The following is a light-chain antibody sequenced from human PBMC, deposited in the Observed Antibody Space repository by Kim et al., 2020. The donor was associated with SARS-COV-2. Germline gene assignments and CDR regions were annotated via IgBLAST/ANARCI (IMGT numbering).Light chain of an antibody. CDR2: GAS. V-gene: IGKV1-27*01. CDR3: QKYNSAPWT. Sequence: AAVGDRVTITCRASQDIGNSLAWYQQKPGTVPKVLIYGASTLQSGVPSRFSGSGSGTEFTLTIGSLQTEDVATYYCQKYNSAPWTFGPGTKVDIK. J-gene: IGKJ1*01. CDR1: QDIGNS.